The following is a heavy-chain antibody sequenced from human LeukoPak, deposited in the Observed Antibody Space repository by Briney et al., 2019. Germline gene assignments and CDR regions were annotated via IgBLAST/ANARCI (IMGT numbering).Heavy chain of an antibody. CDR3: AKDTSIGKYCTNGVCSPFDY. J-gene: IGHJ4*02. D-gene: IGHD2-8*01. Sequence: PGGSLTLSCAGSGFTFSSYAMSGVRQAPGQGLEWVSVISDSGDYTSYADSVRGRFTISRDNSRNTLYLQVISLRPEDTAVYYCAKDTSIGKYCTNGVCSPFDYWGQGTLVTVSS. CDR1: GFTFSSYA. V-gene: IGHV3-23*01. CDR2: ISDSGDYT.